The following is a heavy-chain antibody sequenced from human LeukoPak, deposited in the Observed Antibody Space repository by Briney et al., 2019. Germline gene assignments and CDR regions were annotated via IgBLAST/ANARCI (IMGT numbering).Heavy chain of an antibody. CDR1: GFTFDDYG. CDR2: ISWNSGNI. CDR3: AKGPFYSDISGFLVPHFDS. V-gene: IGHV3-9*01. Sequence: PGGSLRLSCAASGFTFDDYGMSWVRQAPGKGLEWVSGISWNSGNIGYADSVKGRFTISRDNAKNSLYLQMNSLRAEDTALYYCAKGPFYSDISGFLVPHFDSWGQGTLVTVSS. J-gene: IGHJ4*02. D-gene: IGHD3-22*01.